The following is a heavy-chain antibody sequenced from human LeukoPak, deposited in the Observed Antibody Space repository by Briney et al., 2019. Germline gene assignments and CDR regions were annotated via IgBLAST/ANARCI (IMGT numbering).Heavy chain of an antibody. CDR3: ASDTVGATGYFDY. CDR1: GYTLTSYG. D-gene: IGHD1-26*01. Sequence: GASVKVSCEASGYTLTSYGINWMRQAPGQGLEWMGRIIPILGIANYAQKFQGRVTITADKSTSTAYMELSSLRSEDTAVYYCASDTVGATGYFDYWGQGTLVTVSS. V-gene: IGHV1-69*04. CDR2: IIPILGIA. J-gene: IGHJ4*02.